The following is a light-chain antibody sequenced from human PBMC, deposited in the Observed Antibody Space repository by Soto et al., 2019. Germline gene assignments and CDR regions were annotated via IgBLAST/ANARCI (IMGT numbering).Light chain of an antibody. Sequence: EFVLTQSPGTLSLSPGERATLSCRASQSLSGTYLAWYQQKPGQAPRLLIYGASSRATGIPDRFSGSGSGPDFTLTISRLEPEDFAVYYCQQYGRSLPFGQGTKVEVK. CDR3: QQYGRSLP. V-gene: IGKV3-20*01. CDR1: QSLSGTY. CDR2: GAS. J-gene: IGKJ1*01.